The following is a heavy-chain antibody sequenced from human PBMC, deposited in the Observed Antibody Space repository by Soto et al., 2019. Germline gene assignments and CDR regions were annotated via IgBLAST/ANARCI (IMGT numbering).Heavy chain of an antibody. CDR2: ITGSGENT. D-gene: IGHD1-26*01. CDR3: AKVSLGATTITDFYYYGMDV. J-gene: IGHJ6*02. V-gene: IGHV3-23*01. CDR1: GFTFDNYA. Sequence: SLRLSCAASGFTFDNYAMNWVRQAPGKGLEWVSGITGSGENTYYADSVKGRFTISRDNSKNTLYVQLNSLRVEDTAIYYCAKVSLGATTITDFYYYGMDVWGQGTMVTVYS.